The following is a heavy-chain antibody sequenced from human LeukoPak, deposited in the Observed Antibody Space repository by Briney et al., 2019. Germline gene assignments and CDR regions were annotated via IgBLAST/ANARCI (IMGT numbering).Heavy chain of an antibody. CDR3: AKSCGVVRGLIKYYFDY. Sequence: TGGSLRLSCAASGFTFSSYAMSWVRQAPGKGLEWVSAISGSGGSTYYADSVEGRFTISRDNSKNTLYLQMNSLRAEDTAVYYCAKSCGVVRGLIKYYFDYWGQGTLVTVSS. CDR1: GFTFSSYA. D-gene: IGHD3-10*01. CDR2: ISGSGGST. V-gene: IGHV3-23*01. J-gene: IGHJ4*02.